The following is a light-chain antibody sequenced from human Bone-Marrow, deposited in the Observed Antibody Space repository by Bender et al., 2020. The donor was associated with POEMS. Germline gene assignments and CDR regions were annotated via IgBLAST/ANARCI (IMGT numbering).Light chain of an antibody. J-gene: IGLJ3*02. CDR1: SSNIGAHA. CDR2: SSH. V-gene: IGLV1-44*01. CDR3: AGWDDSLNGWV. Sequence: QSVLTQPPSASGTPGQRVTISCSRGSSNIGAHAVNLYQHLPGTAPKLLVYSSHRRPSEVPDRFSGSRSATSASLAISGLQSEDEADYYCAGWDDSLNGWVFGGGTKLTVL.